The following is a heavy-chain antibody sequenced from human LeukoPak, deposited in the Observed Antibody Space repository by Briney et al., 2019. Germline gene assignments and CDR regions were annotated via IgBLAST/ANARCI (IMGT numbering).Heavy chain of an antibody. CDR3: ARGRLYRNSFCFDY. Sequence: GGSLRLSCAASGFTFGSYAMHWVRQAPGKGLEYVSAINNNGGSTYYANSVRGRFTISRDNSKNTLYLQVGSLRADDMAVYYCARGRLYRNSFCFDYWGQGTLVTVSS. CDR1: GFTFGSYA. CDR2: INNNGGST. D-gene: IGHD6-6*01. J-gene: IGHJ4*02. V-gene: IGHV3-64*01.